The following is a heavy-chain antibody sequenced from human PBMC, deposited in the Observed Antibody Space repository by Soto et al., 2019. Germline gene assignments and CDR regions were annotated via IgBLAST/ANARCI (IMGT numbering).Heavy chain of an antibody. CDR1: EYTFVNHD. V-gene: IGHV1-8*01. J-gene: IGHJ4*02. CDR3: ARGWGRWPHEKPGDY. Sequence: QVQLVQSGAELKEPGASVKVSCTASEYTFVNHDINWVRQAPGRGLEWRGWINPNCGNSGFAQKCADRVNMTRETSRDTAYMELRNLRSEDTAVHYCARGWGRWPHEKPGDYWGQGTLVTVS. CDR2: INPNCGNS. D-gene: IGHD3-16*01.